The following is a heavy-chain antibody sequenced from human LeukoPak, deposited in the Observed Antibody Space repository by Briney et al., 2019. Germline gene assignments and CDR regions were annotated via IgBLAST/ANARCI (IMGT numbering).Heavy chain of an antibody. J-gene: IGHJ4*02. CDR3: ARAKYCSGGSCYAEY. V-gene: IGHV5-51*01. Sequence: GESLKISCEASGYSFTTYWIGWVRQMPGKGLEWMVIIYPGDSDTRYSPSFQGQVTISADKSISTAYLQWSSLKASDTAMYYCARAKYCSGGSCYAEYWGQGTLVTVSS. CDR1: GYSFTTYW. CDR2: IYPGDSDT. D-gene: IGHD2-15*01.